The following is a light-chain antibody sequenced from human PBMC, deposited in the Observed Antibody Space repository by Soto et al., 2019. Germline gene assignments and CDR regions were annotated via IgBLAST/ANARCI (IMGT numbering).Light chain of an antibody. V-gene: IGKV3-20*01. J-gene: IGKJ1*01. CDR1: QSVSTKF. CDR2: AAS. Sequence: EIVLTQSPGTLSLSPGERAALSCRASQSVSTKFLAWYQQKPGQAPRLLIYAASNRATGIPDRFSGSGSGTDFTLTISSLKPEDVETYYCQNFDSAPQTFGQGTKVDIK. CDR3: QNFDSAPQT.